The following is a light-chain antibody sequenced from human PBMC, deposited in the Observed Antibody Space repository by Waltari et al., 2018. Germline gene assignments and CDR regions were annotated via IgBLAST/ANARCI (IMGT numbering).Light chain of an antibody. CDR2: GAS. Sequence: EIVLTQSPGSLSSSPGARVTLSCRASQRVSRALAWYQQKPGQAPRLLIFGASNRATGIPARFGGSGSETDFSLTISRLEPEDFAVYYCQHYVRLPATFGRGTKVEIK. CDR3: QHYVRLPAT. J-gene: IGKJ1*01. V-gene: IGKV3-20*01. CDR1: QRVSRA.